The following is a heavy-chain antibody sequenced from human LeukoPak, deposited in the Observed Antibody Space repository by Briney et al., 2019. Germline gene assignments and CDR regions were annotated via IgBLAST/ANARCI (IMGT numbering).Heavy chain of an antibody. CDR3: VTSGCSGATCYFYFDY. CDR1: GFTFSSYS. V-gene: IGHV3-21*01. D-gene: IGHD2-15*01. J-gene: IGHJ4*02. Sequence: GGSLRLSCAASGFTFSSYSMNWVRQAPGKGLEWVSSINYSGTNMYYADSVKGRFTISRDNAKSSLFLQMNSLRPEDTAVYYCVTSGCSGATCYFYFDYWGQGTLVTVSS. CDR2: INYSGTNM.